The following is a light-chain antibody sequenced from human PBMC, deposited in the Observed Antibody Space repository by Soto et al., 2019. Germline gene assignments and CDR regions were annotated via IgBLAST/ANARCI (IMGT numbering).Light chain of an antibody. CDR2: NAS. V-gene: IGKV1-5*03. Sequence: DIQMTQSPSTLSASVGDRVTITCRASQSISSWLAWYQQKPGQAPKLLIYNASSLESGVPSRFSGSGSGTEFTLTISRLQADVFATYCCQQNNSYSGTFGQGTKVEIK. CDR1: QSISSW. J-gene: IGKJ1*01. CDR3: QQNNSYSGT.